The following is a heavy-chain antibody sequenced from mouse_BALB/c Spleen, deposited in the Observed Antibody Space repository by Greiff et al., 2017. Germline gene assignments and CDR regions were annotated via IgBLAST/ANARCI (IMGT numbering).Heavy chain of an antibody. J-gene: IGHJ2*01. CDR3: ARVDY. CDR1: GFHIKDTY. CDR2: LDPANGNT. V-gene: IGHV14-3*02. Sequence: VQLQQSGAELVKPGASVKLSCTASGFHIKDTYMHWVKQRPEQGLEWIGRLDPANGNTKYDPKFQGKATITADTSSNTAYLQLSSLTSEDTAVYYCARVDYWGQGTTLTVSS.